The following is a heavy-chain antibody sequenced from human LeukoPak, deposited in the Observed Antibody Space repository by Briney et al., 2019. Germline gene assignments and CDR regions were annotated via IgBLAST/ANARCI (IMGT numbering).Heavy chain of an antibody. CDR1: GFTVSSNY. V-gene: IGHV3-66*02. D-gene: IGHD2-2*01. CDR3: AREHQLLYLDY. Sequence: GGSLRPSCAASGFTVSSNYMSWVRQAPGKGLEWVSVIYSGGSTYYADSVKGRFTISRDNSKNTLYLQMNSLRAEDTAVYYCAREHQLLYLDYWGQGTLVTVSS. J-gene: IGHJ4*02. CDR2: IYSGGST.